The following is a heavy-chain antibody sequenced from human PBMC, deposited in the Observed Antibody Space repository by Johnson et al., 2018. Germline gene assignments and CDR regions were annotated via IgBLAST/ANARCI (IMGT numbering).Heavy chain of an antibody. CDR3: TTQLSSGWYVAFDI. D-gene: IGHD6-19*01. CDR1: GFTFSNAW. V-gene: IGHV3-15*01. CDR2: IKSKTDGGTT. J-gene: IGHJ3*02. Sequence: VQLVQSGGDLVQPGGSLRLSCAASGFTFSNAWMSWVRQAPGKGLEWVGRIKSKTDGGTTDYAAPVKGRFTISRDDSKNTLYLQMNSLKTEDTAVYYCTTQLSSGWYVAFDIWGQGTMVTVSS.